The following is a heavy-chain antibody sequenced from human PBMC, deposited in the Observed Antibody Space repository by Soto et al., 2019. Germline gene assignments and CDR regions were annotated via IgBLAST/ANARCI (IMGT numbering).Heavy chain of an antibody. CDR1: GGSFSGYY. Sequence: SETLSLTCAVYGGSFSGYYWSWIRQPPGKGLEWIGEINHSGSTNYNPSLKSRVTISVDTSKNQFSLKLSSVTAADTAVYYCAREHDWNPDLNWFDPWGQGTLVTVSS. CDR3: AREHDWNPDLNWFDP. V-gene: IGHV4-34*01. J-gene: IGHJ5*02. D-gene: IGHD1-1*01. CDR2: INHSGST.